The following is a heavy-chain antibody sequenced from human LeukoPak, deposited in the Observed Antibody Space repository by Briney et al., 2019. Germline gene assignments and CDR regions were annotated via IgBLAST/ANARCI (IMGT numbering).Heavy chain of an antibody. CDR1: DGSFSSYY. V-gene: IGHV4-34*01. Sequence: SETLSLTCAVYDGSFSSYYWTWIRQSPGKGLEWIGEINHSGSTNFNPSLRSRVTISLDTSKNQFSLRLSSVTAADTDVYYCAREYCSDVSCHDNWFDPWGQGTLVIVSS. CDR2: INHSGST. J-gene: IGHJ5*02. CDR3: AREYCSDVSCHDNWFDP. D-gene: IGHD2-15*01.